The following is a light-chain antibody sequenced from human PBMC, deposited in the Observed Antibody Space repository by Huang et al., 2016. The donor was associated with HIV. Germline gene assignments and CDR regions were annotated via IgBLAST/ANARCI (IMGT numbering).Light chain of an antibody. V-gene: IGKV3-15*01. CDR3: QQNNNWPPLFT. CDR2: GAS. CDR1: QSVSSN. J-gene: IGKJ3*01. Sequence: EIVMTQSPATLSASPGERATLPCRASQSVSSNLAWYQQKPGQAPRRLIYGASTRATGIPARCSGSGSGTEFTLTISSLQSEDFAVYYCQQNNNWPPLFTFGPGTKVDIK.